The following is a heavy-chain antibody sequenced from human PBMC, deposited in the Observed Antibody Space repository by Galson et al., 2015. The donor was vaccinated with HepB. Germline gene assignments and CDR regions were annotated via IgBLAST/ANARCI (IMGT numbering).Heavy chain of an antibody. Sequence: SLRLSCAASGFTFSSYWMHWVRHAPGKGLVWVSRINSDGSSTSYADSVKGRFTISRDNAKNTLYLQMNSLRAEDTAVYYCARDSYYDSMGGGYYYGMDVWGQGTTVTVSS. J-gene: IGHJ6*02. CDR2: INSDGSST. D-gene: IGHD3-22*01. CDR3: ARDSYYDSMGGGYYYGMDV. V-gene: IGHV3-74*01. CDR1: GFTFSSYW.